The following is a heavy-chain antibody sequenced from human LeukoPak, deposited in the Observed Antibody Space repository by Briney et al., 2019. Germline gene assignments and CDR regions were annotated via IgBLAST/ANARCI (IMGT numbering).Heavy chain of an antibody. J-gene: IGHJ4*02. D-gene: IGHD6-6*01. Sequence: GGSLRLSCAASGFTFSTYWMHWVRQAPGKGLVWVSRINSDGSSTTYADSVKGRFTISRDNAKNTLYLQMNSLRAEDTAVYYCAKDLIAARPVETDYWGQGTLVTVSS. CDR3: AKDLIAARPVETDY. CDR1: GFTFSTYW. CDR2: INSDGSST. V-gene: IGHV3-74*01.